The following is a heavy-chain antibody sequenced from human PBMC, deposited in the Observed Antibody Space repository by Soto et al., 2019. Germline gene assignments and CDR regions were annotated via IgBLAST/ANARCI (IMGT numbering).Heavy chain of an antibody. CDR2: ISYDGSST. Sequence: QVHLEESGGGVVQPGGSLRLSCAPSGFTFRDNAFHWVRQAPGKGLEGGTLISYDGSSTLFADPVKGRFTISRDNSQKTLYLQMNSLRAEDTAVYYCARQGMAARKYFHRYLDVWGQGTTVIVSS. CDR1: GFTFRDNA. V-gene: IGHV3-30-3*01. D-gene: IGHD6-6*01. J-gene: IGHJ6*02. CDR3: ARQGMAARKYFHRYLDV.